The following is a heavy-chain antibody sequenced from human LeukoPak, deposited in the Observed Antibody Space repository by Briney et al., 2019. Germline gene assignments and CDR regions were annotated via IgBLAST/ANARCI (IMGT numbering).Heavy chain of an antibody. V-gene: IGHV3-30-3*01. CDR3: AREDQNWGSTFDY. Sequence: GGSLRLSCAASGFTFSSYAMHWVRQAPGKGLEWVAVISYDGSNKYYADSVKGRFTVSRDNSKNTLYLQMNSLRAEDTAVYYCAREDQNWGSTFDYWGQGTLVTVSS. CDR2: ISYDGSNK. CDR1: GFTFSSYA. D-gene: IGHD7-27*01. J-gene: IGHJ4*02.